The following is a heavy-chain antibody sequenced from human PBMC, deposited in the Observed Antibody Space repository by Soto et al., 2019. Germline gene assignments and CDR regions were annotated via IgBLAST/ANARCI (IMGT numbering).Heavy chain of an antibody. CDR3: AVYYDILTGYSRSSLGLDI. J-gene: IGHJ6*02. D-gene: IGHD3-9*01. CDR2: IVVGSGNT. V-gene: IGHV1-58*01. Sequence: SVKVSCKASGFTFTSSAVQWVRQARGQRLEWIGWIVVGSGNTNYAQKFQERVTITRDMSTSTAYMELSSLRSEDTAVYYCAVYYDILTGYSRSSLGLDIWGQGTTVTVSS. CDR1: GFTFTSSA.